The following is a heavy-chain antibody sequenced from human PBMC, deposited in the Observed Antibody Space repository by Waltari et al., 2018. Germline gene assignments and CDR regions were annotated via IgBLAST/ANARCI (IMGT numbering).Heavy chain of an antibody. V-gene: IGHV3-30*18. CDR2: ISHDGSSK. D-gene: IGHD3-10*01. J-gene: IGHJ4*02. CDR1: GFTFRSYA. Sequence: QVQLVESGGGVVQPGRSLRLSCAAPGFTFRSYAMHWVRQAPGKGLEWVAVISHDGSSKKYVDSVKGRFTISRDNDKDTLYLQVTSLRAEDTAVYYCAKDRYGWGGYSDSWGQGTLVTVSS. CDR3: AKDRYGWGGYSDS.